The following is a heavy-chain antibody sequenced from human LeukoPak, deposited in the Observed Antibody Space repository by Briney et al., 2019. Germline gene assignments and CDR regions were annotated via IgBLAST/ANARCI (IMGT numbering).Heavy chain of an antibody. CDR2: INHSGST. V-gene: IGHV4-34*01. Sequence: KPSETLSRTCAVYGGSFSGYYWSWIRQPPGKGLEWIGEINHSGSTNYNPSLKSRVTISVDTSKNQFSLKLSSVTAADTAVYYCARRRIVVVVAATPRYYFDYWGQGTLVTVSS. CDR3: ARRRIVVVVAATPRYYFDY. D-gene: IGHD2-15*01. CDR1: GGSFSGYY. J-gene: IGHJ4*02.